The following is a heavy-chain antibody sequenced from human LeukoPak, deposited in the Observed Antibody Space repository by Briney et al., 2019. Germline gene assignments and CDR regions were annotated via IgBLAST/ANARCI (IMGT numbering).Heavy chain of an antibody. CDR1: GYTFTSYD. V-gene: IGHV1-8*03. CDR3: ARGVPYYDFWSMHYYYYYMDV. D-gene: IGHD3-3*01. CDR2: MNPNSGNT. Sequence: ASVKVSCKASGYTFTSYDINWVRQATGQGLEWMGWMNPNSGNTGYAQKFQGRVTITRNTSISTAYMELSSLRSEDTAVHYCARGVPYYDFWSMHYYYYYMDVWGKGITVTVSS. J-gene: IGHJ6*03.